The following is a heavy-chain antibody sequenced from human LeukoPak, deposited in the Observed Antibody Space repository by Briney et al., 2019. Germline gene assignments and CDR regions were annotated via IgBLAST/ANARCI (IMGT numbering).Heavy chain of an antibody. CDR1: GYTFSDNY. CDR2: IKPNTGAT. Sequence: ASVRVSCKASGYTFSDNYIHWVRQAPGQGLEWVGWIKPNTGATHYSKRFQGRVTMTRDTSVSTAYMELTSLRSDDTAVYYCATHSTRIAVRPSDYYYYMDVWGKGTTVTISS. D-gene: IGHD6-6*01. V-gene: IGHV1-2*02. CDR3: ATHSTRIAVRPSDYYYYMDV. J-gene: IGHJ6*03.